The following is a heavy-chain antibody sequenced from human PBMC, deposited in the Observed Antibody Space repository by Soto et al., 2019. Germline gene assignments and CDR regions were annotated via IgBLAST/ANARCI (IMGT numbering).Heavy chain of an antibody. V-gene: IGHV3-23*01. CDR2: ISGNGGSI. D-gene: IGHD5-18*01. J-gene: IGHJ4*02. CDR1: GFIFSSYV. CDR3: AKSFRGYYYGYFDC. Sequence: GGSLRLSCAASGFIFSSYVMSWVRQAPGKGLEWVSGISGNGGSIYYADSVKGRFTISRDNSKNILYLQMNSLRAEDTAVYYCAKSFRGYYYGYFDCWGQGTLVTVSS.